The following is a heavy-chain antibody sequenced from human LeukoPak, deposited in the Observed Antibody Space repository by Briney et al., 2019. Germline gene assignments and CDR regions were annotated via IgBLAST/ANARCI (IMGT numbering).Heavy chain of an antibody. CDR2: IRYDGSNK. D-gene: IGHD2-2*01. CDR1: GFTFSSYG. J-gene: IGHJ6*03. CDR3: AKDACSSTSCYQYYYYYYMDV. V-gene: IGHV3-30*02. Sequence: GGSLRLSCAASGFTFSSYGMHWVRQAPGKGLEWVAFIRYDGSNKYYADSVKGRFTISRDNSKNTLYLQMNSLRAEDTAVYYCAKDACSSTSCYQYYYYYYMDVWGKGTTVTVSS.